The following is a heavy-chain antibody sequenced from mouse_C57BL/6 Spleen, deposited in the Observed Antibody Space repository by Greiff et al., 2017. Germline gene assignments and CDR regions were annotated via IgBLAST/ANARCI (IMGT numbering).Heavy chain of an antibody. CDR3: GRGDDGYYRFAY. V-gene: IGHV1-80*01. CDR2: IYPGDGDT. Sequence: QVQLQQSGAELVKPGASVKISCKASGYAFSSYWMNWVKQRPGKGLEWIGQIYPGDGDTNYNGKFKGKATLTADKSSSTAYMQLSSLTSEDSAVYVCGRGDDGYYRFAYWGQGTLVTVSA. J-gene: IGHJ3*01. D-gene: IGHD2-3*01. CDR1: GYAFSSYW.